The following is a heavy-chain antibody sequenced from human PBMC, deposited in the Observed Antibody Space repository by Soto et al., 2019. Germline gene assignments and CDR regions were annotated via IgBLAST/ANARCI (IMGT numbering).Heavy chain of an antibody. CDR1: GGTFSSYA. D-gene: IGHD2-15*01. J-gene: IGHJ5*02. CDR3: ARDGLYCSGGSCYKGWFDP. V-gene: IGHV1-69*13. CDR2: IIPIFGTA. Sequence: SVKVSCKASGGTFSSYAISWVRQAPGQGLEWMGGIIPIFGTANYAQKFQGRVTITADESTSTAYMELSSLRSEDTAVYYCARDGLYCSGGSCYKGWFDPWGQGTLVTVSS.